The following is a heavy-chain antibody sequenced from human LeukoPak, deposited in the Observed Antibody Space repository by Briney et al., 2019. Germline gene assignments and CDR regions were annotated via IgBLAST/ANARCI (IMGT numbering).Heavy chain of an antibody. Sequence: GGSLRLSCVASGFTFSIYAMSWVRQAPGKGLEWVSAITGGGGSTYYADSVRGRFTISRDNSKNTLYLQMNSLRAEDTAVYYCAKKRSSGPGDFDLWGRGTLVTVSS. V-gene: IGHV3-23*01. CDR1: GFTFSIYA. CDR3: AKKRSSGPGDFDL. D-gene: IGHD6-19*01. J-gene: IGHJ2*01. CDR2: ITGGGGST.